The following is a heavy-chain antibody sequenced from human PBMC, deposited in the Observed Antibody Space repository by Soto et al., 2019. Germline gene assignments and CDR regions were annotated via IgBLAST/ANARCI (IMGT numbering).Heavy chain of an antibody. CDR1: GYTFTRYG. D-gene: IGHD2-2*01. V-gene: IGHV1-18*01. CDR3: ARRRIVVVPAAMDNNWFDP. CDR2: ISAYNGNT. Sequence: QVQLVQSGAEVKKPGASVKVSCKASGYTFTRYGISWVRQAPGQGLEWMGWISAYNGNTNYAQKLQGRVTMTTDTSTSTAYMELRSLRSDDTAVYYCARRRIVVVPAAMDNNWFDPWGQGTLVTVSS. J-gene: IGHJ5*02.